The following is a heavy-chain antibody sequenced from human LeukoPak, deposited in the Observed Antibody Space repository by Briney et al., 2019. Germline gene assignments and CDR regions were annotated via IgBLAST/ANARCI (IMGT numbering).Heavy chain of an antibody. CDR2: MYSGGST. V-gene: IGHV3-66*01. D-gene: IGHD1-26*01. J-gene: IGHJ3*01. Sequence: PGGSLRLSCAASGFSVNSNYMNWVRQAPGKGVEWVSVMYSGGSTYSADSVKDRFIISRDNSKNTLYLQMSRLRAEDTAVYYCARDHSRTYGALDLWGQGTMVTVSS. CDR1: GFSVNSNY. CDR3: ARDHSRTYGALDL.